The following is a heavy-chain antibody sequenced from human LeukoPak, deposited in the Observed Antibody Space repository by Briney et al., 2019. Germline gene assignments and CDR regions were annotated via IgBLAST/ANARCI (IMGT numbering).Heavy chain of an antibody. D-gene: IGHD6-19*01. CDR2: FFLKGST. CDR3: ARAGYSSGWPYYYYYYYMDV. J-gene: IGHJ6*03. CDR1: GYSITSAYY. V-gene: IGHV4-38-2*02. Sequence: SETLSLTCTVSGYSITSAYYWGWIRQPPGKGLEWIGSFFLKGSTYYNPSLKSRVTISVDTSKNQFSLKLSSVTAADTAVYYCARAGYSSGWPYYYYYYYMDVWGKGTTVTISS.